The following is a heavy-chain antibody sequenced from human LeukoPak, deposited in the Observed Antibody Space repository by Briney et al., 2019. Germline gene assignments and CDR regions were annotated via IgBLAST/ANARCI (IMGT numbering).Heavy chain of an antibody. J-gene: IGHJ4*02. Sequence: GGSLRLSCAASGFTFSSYEMNWVGQAPGKGLEWVSYISSSGSTIYYADSVKGRFTISRDNAKNSLYLQMNSLRAEDTAVYYCASEIIFGSFDYWGQGTLVTVSS. CDR2: ISSSGSTI. D-gene: IGHD3-3*01. CDR1: GFTFSSYE. CDR3: ASEIIFGSFDY. V-gene: IGHV3-48*03.